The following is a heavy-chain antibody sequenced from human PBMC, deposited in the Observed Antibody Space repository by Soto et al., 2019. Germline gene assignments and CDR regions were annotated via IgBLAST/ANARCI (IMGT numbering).Heavy chain of an antibody. CDR3: ARQAGAFGYYMDV. V-gene: IGHV4-39*01. Sequence: SETLSLTCTVSSVSISSSYYYWVCIRQPPGRGLEWIGAIYYTGSXDXKXPLQIRFXXXXXPXQXPXSXXXSPLSSADTAVYFCARQAGAFGYYMDVWGKGATVTVSS. D-gene: IGHD3-16*01. CDR1: SVSISSSYYY. J-gene: IGHJ6*03. CDR2: IYYTGSX.